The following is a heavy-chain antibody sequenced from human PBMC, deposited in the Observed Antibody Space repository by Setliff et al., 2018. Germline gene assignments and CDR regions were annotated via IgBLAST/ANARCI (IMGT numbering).Heavy chain of an antibody. CDR3: ARDVFDFRTGQAGP. D-gene: IGHD3-3*01. V-gene: IGHV3-7*01. CDR1: GFTFSSLW. CDR2: INQGGSDQ. J-gene: IGHJ5*02. Sequence: GGSLRLSCSASGFTFSSLWMAWVRQPPGKGLEWVANINQGGSDQFYVESVKGRFTISRDNAKNSLSLQMNNLRTEYTAVYYCARDVFDFRTGQAGPWGQGTLVTVSS.